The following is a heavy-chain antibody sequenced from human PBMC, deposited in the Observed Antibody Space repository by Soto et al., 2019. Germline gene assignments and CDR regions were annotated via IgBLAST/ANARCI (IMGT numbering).Heavy chain of an antibody. J-gene: IGHJ1*01. CDR1: GFTFNYFW. CDR3: AMNQY. CDR2: ISPDGSEK. Sequence: GGSLRLSCAASGFTFNYFWMSWVRQAPGKGLEWVANISPDGSEKYYVDSVKGRFSISRDNAKKSLYLQMNSLRVEDTAVYYCAMNQYWGQGTLVTVSS. V-gene: IGHV3-7*01.